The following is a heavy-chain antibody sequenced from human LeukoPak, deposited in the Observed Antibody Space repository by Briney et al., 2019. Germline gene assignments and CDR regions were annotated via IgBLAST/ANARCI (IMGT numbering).Heavy chain of an antibody. D-gene: IGHD3-3*01. CDR2: IYYSGST. V-gene: IGHV4-59*01. Sequence: SETLSLTCTVSAGSISTYYWSWIRQPPGKGLEWIGYIYYSGSTNYNPSLESRVTISVDTSKNQFSLKLSSVTAADTAVYYCARAGVVSNPNSYWYFDLWGRGTLVTVSS. J-gene: IGHJ2*01. CDR3: ARAGVVSNPNSYWYFDL. CDR1: AGSISTYY.